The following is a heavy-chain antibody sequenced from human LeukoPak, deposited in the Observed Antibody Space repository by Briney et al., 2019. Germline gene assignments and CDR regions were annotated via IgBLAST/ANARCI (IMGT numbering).Heavy chain of an antibody. J-gene: IGHJ4*02. Sequence: SETLSLTCAVYGGSFSGYYWSWIRQPPGKGLEWIGEINHSGSTNYNPSLKSRVTISVDTSKNQFSLKLSSVTAADTAVYYCALRVGGSGSPLDYWGQGTLVTVSS. CDR3: ALRVGGSGSPLDY. D-gene: IGHD3-10*01. CDR2: INHSGST. V-gene: IGHV4-34*01. CDR1: GGSFSGYY.